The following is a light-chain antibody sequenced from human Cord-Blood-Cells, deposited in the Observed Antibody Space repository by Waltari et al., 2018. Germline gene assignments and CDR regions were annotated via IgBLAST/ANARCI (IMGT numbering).Light chain of an antibody. CDR1: QSVSSSY. J-gene: IGKJ1*01. Sequence: EIALTQSPGTLSLSPGAIATPSCRASQSVSSSYLAWYQQKPGQAPRLLIYGASSRATGIPDRFSGSGSGTDFTLTISRLEPEDFAVYYCQQYGSSPWTFGQGTKVEIK. V-gene: IGKV3-20*01. CDR2: GAS. CDR3: QQYGSSPWT.